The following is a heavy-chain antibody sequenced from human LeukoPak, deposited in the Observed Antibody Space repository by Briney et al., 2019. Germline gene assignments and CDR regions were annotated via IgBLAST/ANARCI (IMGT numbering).Heavy chain of an antibody. J-gene: IGHJ5*02. D-gene: IGHD6-13*01. CDR2: INHSGST. Sequence: SETLSLTCAVYGGSFSGYYWSWTRQPPGKGLEWIGEINHSGSTNYNPSLKSRVTISVDTSKNQFSLKLSSVTAADTAVYYCARRRVRLGAAAVDLNAWGQGTLVTVSS. CDR1: GGSFSGYY. CDR3: ARRRVRLGAAAVDLNA. V-gene: IGHV4-34*01.